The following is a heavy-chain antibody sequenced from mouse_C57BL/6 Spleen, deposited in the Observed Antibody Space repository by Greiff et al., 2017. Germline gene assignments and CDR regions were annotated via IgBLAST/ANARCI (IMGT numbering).Heavy chain of an antibody. J-gene: IGHJ2*01. V-gene: IGHV1-64*01. CDR3: ARRGAVVADY. CDR1: GYTFTSYW. Sequence: QVQLQQPGAELVKPGASVKLSCKASGYTFTSYWIHWVKQRPGQGLEWIGMIHPNSGSTNYNEKFKSKATLTVDKSSSTAYMQLSSLTSEDSAVYYCARRGAVVADYWGQGTTLTVAS. CDR2: IHPNSGST. D-gene: IGHD1-1*01.